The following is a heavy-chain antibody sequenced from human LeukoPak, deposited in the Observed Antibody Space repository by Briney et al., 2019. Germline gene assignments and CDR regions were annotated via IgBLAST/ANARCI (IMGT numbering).Heavy chain of an antibody. D-gene: IGHD6-13*01. J-gene: IGHJ4*02. CDR2: INSAGIST. CDR1: GFTFSSYW. Sequence: GGSLRLSCTASGFTFSSYWMHWVRQVPGKGLVWVSRINSAGISTNYADSVKGRFTISRDNAKNTLYLQMDSLRAEDTAIYYCARDIAAAVDYWGQGTLVTVSS. CDR3: ARDIAAAVDY. V-gene: IGHV3-74*01.